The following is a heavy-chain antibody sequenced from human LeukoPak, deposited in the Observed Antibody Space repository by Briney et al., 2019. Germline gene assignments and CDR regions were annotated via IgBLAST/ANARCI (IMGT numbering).Heavy chain of an antibody. Sequence: PGGSLRLSCAASGLTFSSYAMSWVRQAPGKGLEWVSAISGSGGSTYYADSVKGRFTISRDNSKNTLYLQMNSLRAEDTAVYYCAKAVLLWYEYYFDYWGQGTLVTVSS. J-gene: IGHJ4*02. CDR1: GLTFSSYA. CDR3: AKAVLLWYEYYFDY. D-gene: IGHD3-10*01. CDR2: ISGSGGST. V-gene: IGHV3-23*01.